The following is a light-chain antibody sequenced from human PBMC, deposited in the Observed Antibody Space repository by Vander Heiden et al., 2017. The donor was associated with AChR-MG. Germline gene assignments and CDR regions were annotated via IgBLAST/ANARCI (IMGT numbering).Light chain of an antibody. V-gene: IGLV2-8*01. Sequence: QSALSQPPSASGSPGQSVTISRTGTSSAVGGYNDVSWYQQHPGKAPKLMIYEVSKRPSGVPDRFSGSKSGNTAPLTVSGLQAEDEADYYCSSYAGSNNYVFGTGTKVTVL. CDR1: SSAVGGYND. CDR2: EVS. CDR3: SSYAGSNNYV. J-gene: IGLJ1*01.